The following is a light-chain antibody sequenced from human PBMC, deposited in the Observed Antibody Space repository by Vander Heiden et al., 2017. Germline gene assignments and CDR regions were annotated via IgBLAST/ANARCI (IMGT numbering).Light chain of an antibody. J-gene: IGLJ2*01. CDR1: ALTKEY. V-gene: IGLV3-25*03. CDR3: QSADSSGADVV. Sequence: SYELTQPPSVSVSPGQTGRFTCAGSALTKEYSFWYHQKPGPAPVLVMFKDGKRASGIPDRFSGSSSGTTVTLTISGVQAEDEADYYCQSADSSGADVVFGGGTKLTAL. CDR2: KDG.